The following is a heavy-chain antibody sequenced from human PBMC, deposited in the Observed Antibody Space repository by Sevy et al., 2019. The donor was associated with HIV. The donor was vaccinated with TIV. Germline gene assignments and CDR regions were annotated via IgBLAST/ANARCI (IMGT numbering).Heavy chain of an antibody. J-gene: IGHJ4*02. D-gene: IGHD6-6*01. Sequence: GGSLRLSCAASGFTVSRNCMSWIRQAPGKGLEWVSIIYSDGTTFYAESVKGRFTISRDKSRNTLYLQMNSLRAEDTAVYYCVGEDRPSQGDFWGQGTLVTVSS. CDR1: GFTVSRNC. CDR3: VGEDRPSQGDF. V-gene: IGHV3-53*01. CDR2: IYSDGTT.